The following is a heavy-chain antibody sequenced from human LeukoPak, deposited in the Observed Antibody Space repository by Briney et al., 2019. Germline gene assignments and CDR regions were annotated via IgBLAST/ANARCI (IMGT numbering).Heavy chain of an antibody. J-gene: IGHJ4*02. D-gene: IGHD3-22*01. Sequence: PWGTLSLTCAVYGGSFSGFYWSGIAQPPGKGLEGIGEINHSGSTNYNPSVKRRVSISVDTSKNQCSLKLSSVTAADTAVYYCARRQRITMIVVVKAFDYWGQGTLVTVSS. CDR1: GGSFSGFY. V-gene: IGHV4-34*01. CDR3: ARRQRITMIVVVKAFDY. CDR2: INHSGST.